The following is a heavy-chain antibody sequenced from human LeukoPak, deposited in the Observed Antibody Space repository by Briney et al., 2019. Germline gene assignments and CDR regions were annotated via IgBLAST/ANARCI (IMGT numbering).Heavy chain of an antibody. CDR1: GASISSKIYY. CDR2: IHYSGST. V-gene: IGHV4-39*07. CDR3: ARVSKHDFWSGHGVFDI. Sequence: SETLSLTCTVSGASISSKIYYWGWIRQPPGKGLEWIASIHYSGSTYYNSSLKSRVTISLDTSKNQFSLRLSSVTAADTAVYYCARVSKHDFWSGHGVFDIWGQGTMVTVSS. J-gene: IGHJ3*02. D-gene: IGHD3-3*01.